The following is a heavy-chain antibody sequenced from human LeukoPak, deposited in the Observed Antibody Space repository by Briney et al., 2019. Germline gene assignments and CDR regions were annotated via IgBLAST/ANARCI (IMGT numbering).Heavy chain of an antibody. CDR2: IYYSGTT. CDR3: ASLPHCSSTSCYLLGVSNDAFDI. V-gene: IGHV4-39*07. Sequence: NPSETLSLTCSVSGGSISSGHYYWAWIRQPPGKGLQWIGSIYYSGTTYNNPSLKSRVTISVDTSKNQFSLKLSSVTAADTAVYYCASLPHCSSTSCYLLGVSNDAFDIWGQGTMVTVSS. J-gene: IGHJ3*02. D-gene: IGHD2-2*01. CDR1: GGSISSGHYY.